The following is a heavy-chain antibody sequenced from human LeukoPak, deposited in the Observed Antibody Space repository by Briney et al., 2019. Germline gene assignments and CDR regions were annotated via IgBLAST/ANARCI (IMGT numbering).Heavy chain of an antibody. Sequence: ASVRVSCKASGGTFSSYAISWVRQAPGQGLEWMGGIIPIFGTANYAQKFQGRVTITADESTSTAYMELSSLRSEDTAVYYCARDPQGYCSSTSCRDFGLSGMDVWGQGTTVTVSS. CDR1: GGTFSSYA. D-gene: IGHD2-2*01. CDR2: IIPIFGTA. J-gene: IGHJ6*02. CDR3: ARDPQGYCSSTSCRDFGLSGMDV. V-gene: IGHV1-69*13.